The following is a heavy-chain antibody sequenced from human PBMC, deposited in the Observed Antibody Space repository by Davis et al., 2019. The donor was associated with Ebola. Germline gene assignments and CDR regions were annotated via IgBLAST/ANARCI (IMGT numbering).Heavy chain of an antibody. J-gene: IGHJ4*02. Sequence: ASVKVSCKASGYTFTSYGISWVRQAPGQGLEWMGWISAYNGNTNYAQKFQGRVTITADKSTSTAYMELSSLRSEDTAVYYCARSLYYYDSSGYCYFDYWGQGTLVTVSS. CDR1: GYTFTSYG. D-gene: IGHD3-22*01. CDR3: ARSLYYYDSSGYCYFDY. V-gene: IGHV1-18*01. CDR2: ISAYNGNT.